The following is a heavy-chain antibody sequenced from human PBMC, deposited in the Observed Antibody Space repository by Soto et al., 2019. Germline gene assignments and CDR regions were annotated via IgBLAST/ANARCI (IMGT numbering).Heavy chain of an antibody. D-gene: IGHD1-26*01. CDR3: ARDRGVGAGDYYMDV. CDR2: INPNSGGT. J-gene: IGHJ6*03. V-gene: IGHV1-2*04. CDR1: GYTFTGYY. Sequence: VKVSCKASGYTFTGYYMHWVRQAPGQGLEWMGWINPNSGGTNYAQKFQGWVTMTRDTSISTAYMELSRLRSDDTAVYYCARDRGVGAGDYYMDVWGKGTTVTVSS.